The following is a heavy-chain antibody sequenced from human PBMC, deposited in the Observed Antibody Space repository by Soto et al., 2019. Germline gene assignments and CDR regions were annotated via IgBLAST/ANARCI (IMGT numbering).Heavy chain of an antibody. V-gene: IGHV1-69*13. D-gene: IGHD3-22*01. J-gene: IGHJ6*02. CDR2: IIPIFGTA. CDR3: ARREQVEITMIVVKTEENYGMDV. Sequence: SVKVSCKASGGTFSSYAISWVRQAPGQGLEWMGGIIPIFGTANYAQRFQGRVTITADESTSTAYMELSSLRSEDTAVYYCARREQVEITMIVVKTEENYGMDVCRQGTRVTV. CDR1: GGTFSSYA.